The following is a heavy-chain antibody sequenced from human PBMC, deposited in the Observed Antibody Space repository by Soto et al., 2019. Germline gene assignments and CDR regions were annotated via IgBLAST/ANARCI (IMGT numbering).Heavy chain of an antibody. D-gene: IGHD5-18*01. CDR1: GFSLSTNDVG. CDR2: INWNGDK. CDR3: AHRPPEYSTSWMALAI. V-gene: IGHV2-5*01. Sequence: ESGPTLVNPTHPLTLTCTVSGFSLSTNDVGVGWIRQPPGKALEWLALINWNGDKHYXRSVXSMLTITKDTSTKQVVLTMTNLDPVDTATDSSAHRPPEYSTSWMALAIGRQGTMVTVAS. J-gene: IGHJ3*02.